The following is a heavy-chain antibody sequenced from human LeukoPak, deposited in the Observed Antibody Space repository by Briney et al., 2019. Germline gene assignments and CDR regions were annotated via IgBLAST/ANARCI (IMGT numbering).Heavy chain of an antibody. J-gene: IGHJ6*03. V-gene: IGHV4-34*01. Sequence: SETLSLTCAVYGGSFSGYYWSWIRQPPGKGLEWIGEINHSGSTNYNPSLKSRVTISVDTSKNQFSLKLSSVTAADTAVYYCARGSSGTYYYYYYMDVWGKGTTVIVSS. CDR3: ARGSSGTYYYYYYMDV. CDR1: GGSFSGYY. CDR2: INHSGST. D-gene: IGHD3-10*01.